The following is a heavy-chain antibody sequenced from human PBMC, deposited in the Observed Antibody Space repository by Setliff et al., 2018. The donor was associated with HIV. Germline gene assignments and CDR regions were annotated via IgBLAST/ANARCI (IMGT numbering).Heavy chain of an antibody. CDR1: GFSFDDYG. CDR2: INWNGDST. J-gene: IGHJ4*02. CDR3: AKDALVGYSSGGETGHGYYFDY. Sequence: PGGSLRLSCAASGFSFDDYGMSWVRQAPGKGLEWVSGINWNGDSTDYADSVKGRFTISRDNAKNSLYLQMNSLRVDETSAYYCAKDALVGYSSGGETGHGYYFDYWGQGALVTVAS. V-gene: IGHV3-20*04. D-gene: IGHD2-15*01.